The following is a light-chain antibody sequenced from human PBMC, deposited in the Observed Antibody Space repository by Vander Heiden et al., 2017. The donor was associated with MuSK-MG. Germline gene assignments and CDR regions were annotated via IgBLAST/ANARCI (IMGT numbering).Light chain of an antibody. V-gene: IGKV3-11*01. Sequence: EIVLTQSPATLSLSPGERATLSCRASQSVSSYLAWYQQKPGQAPRLLLYDASNRATGIPARFSGSGYGTDFTLTISSREPEDFAVYYCQQHSNWPPITFGQGTQMEIK. CDR1: QSVSSY. CDR3: QQHSNWPPIT. CDR2: DAS. J-gene: IGKJ5*01.